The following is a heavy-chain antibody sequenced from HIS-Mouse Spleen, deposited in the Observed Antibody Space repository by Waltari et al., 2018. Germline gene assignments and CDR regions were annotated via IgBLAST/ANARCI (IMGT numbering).Heavy chain of an antibody. V-gene: IGHV4-39*07. Sequence: QLQLQESGPGLVKPSETLSLTCTVSGGSISSSSYYWGWIRQPPGKGLEWIGRLYYIGSTYYNPSLKGRVTISVDTSKTQFSLKLSSVTAADTAVYYCAREIPYSSSWYDWYFDLWGRGTLVTVSS. J-gene: IGHJ2*01. CDR1: GGSISSSSYY. D-gene: IGHD6-13*01. CDR2: LYYIGST. CDR3: AREIPYSSSWYDWYFDL.